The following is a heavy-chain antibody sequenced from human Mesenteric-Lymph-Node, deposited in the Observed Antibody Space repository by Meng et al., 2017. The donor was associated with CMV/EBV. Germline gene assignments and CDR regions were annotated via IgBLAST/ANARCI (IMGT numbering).Heavy chain of an antibody. J-gene: IGHJ4*02. CDR3: ARLGADYSTGPDY. CDR2: INPNSGGT. V-gene: IGHV1-2*02. D-gene: IGHD4-11*01. CDR1: GYTFNNFG. Sequence: ASVKVSCKASGYTFNNFGIGWVRQAPGQGLECMGWINPNSGGTNYAQKFQGRVTMTRDTSISTAYMELSSLRSDDTAVYYCARLGADYSTGPDYWGQGTLVTVSS.